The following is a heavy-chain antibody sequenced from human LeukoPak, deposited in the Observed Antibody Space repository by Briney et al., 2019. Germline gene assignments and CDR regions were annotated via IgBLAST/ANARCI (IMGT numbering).Heavy chain of an antibody. CDR2: ISYDGSNK. J-gene: IGHJ4*02. V-gene: IGHV3-30*18. Sequence: GGALRLSCAASGFTFSSYGMHWVRQAPGKGLEWVAVISYDGSNKYYADSVKGRFTISRDNSKNTLYLQMNSLRADDTAVYYCAKDRDYDFWSGYLDYWGQGTLVTVSS. CDR1: GFTFSSYG. D-gene: IGHD3-3*01. CDR3: AKDRDYDFWSGYLDY.